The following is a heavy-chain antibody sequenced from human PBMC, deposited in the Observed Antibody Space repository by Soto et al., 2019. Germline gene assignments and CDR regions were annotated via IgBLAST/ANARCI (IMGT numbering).Heavy chain of an antibody. CDR2: INAGNGNT. V-gene: IGHV1-3*01. J-gene: IGHJ6*02. CDR1: GYTFTSYA. Sequence: ASVKVSCKASGYTFTSYAMHWVRQAPGQRLEWMGWINAGNGNTKYSQKFQGRVTITRDTSASTAYMELSRLRSEDTAVYYCASRYSSSWYYYYGMDVWGQGTTVTVSS. CDR3: ASRYSSSWYYYYGMDV. D-gene: IGHD6-13*01.